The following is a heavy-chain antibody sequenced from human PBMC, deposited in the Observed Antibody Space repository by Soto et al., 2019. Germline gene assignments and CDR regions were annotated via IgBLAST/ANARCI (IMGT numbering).Heavy chain of an antibody. V-gene: IGHV1-3*01. CDR1: GYTLTSYA. Sequence: ASVKVSCKASGYTLTSYAMHWGRQAPGQRLEWMGWLNVGNGNTKYSQKFQGRVTITRDTSASTAYMELSSLRSEVTAVYYCAIDVPETHYGGSWFDPWGQGTLVTVSS. D-gene: IGHD4-17*01. CDR3: AIDVPETHYGGSWFDP. J-gene: IGHJ5*02. CDR2: LNVGNGNT.